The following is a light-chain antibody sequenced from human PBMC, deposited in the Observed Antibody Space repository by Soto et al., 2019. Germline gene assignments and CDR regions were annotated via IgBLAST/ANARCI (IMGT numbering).Light chain of an antibody. CDR3: SSYTSSSTRV. Sequence: QSALTQPASVSGSPGQSITICCTRTSSDVGGYNYVSWYQQHPGKAPKLMIYDVSNRPSGVSNRFSGSKSGNTASLTISGLQAEDEADYYCSSYTSSSTRVFGGGTKLTVL. CDR1: SSDVGGYNY. V-gene: IGLV2-14*01. CDR2: DVS. J-gene: IGLJ2*01.